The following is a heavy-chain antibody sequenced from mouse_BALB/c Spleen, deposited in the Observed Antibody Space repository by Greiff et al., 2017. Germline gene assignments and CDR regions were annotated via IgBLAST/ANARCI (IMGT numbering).Heavy chain of an antibody. CDR2: ISDGGSYT. V-gene: IGHV5-4*02. Sequence: EVQVVESGGGLVKPGGSLKLSCAASGFTFSDYYMYWVRQPPEKRLEWVATISDGGSYTYYPDSVKGRFTISRDNAKNNLYLQMSSLKSEDTAMYYCAREIAGYDYDETNAMDDWGQGTSVTVSS. J-gene: IGHJ4*01. CDR1: GFTFSDYY. D-gene: IGHD2-4*01. CDR3: AREIAGYDYDETNAMDD.